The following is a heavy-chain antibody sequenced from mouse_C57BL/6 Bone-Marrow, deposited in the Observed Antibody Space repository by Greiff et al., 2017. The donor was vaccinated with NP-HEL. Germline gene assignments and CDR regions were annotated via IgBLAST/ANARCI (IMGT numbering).Heavy chain of an antibody. D-gene: IGHD2-4*01. V-gene: IGHV1-15*01. CDR3: TRDLHYDYDWYFDV. CDR2: IDPETGGT. J-gene: IGHJ1*03. Sequence: VKLMESGAELVRPGASVTLSCKASGYTFTDYEMHWVKQTPVHGLEWIGAIDPETGGTAYNQKFKGKAILTADKSSSTAYMELRSLTSEDSAVYYCTRDLHYDYDWYFDVWGTGTTVTVSS. CDR1: GYTFTDYE.